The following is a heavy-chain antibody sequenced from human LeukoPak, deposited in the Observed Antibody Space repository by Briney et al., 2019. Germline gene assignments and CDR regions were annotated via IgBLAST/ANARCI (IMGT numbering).Heavy chain of an antibody. CDR2: ISYDESNK. D-gene: IGHD3-3*01. CDR3: ARDFWSGFWFDP. V-gene: IGHV3-30*03. J-gene: IGHJ5*02. Sequence: GGSLRLSCAASGFTFSTYGMHWVRQAPGKGLEWVAVISYDESNKYYADSVKGRFTISRDNSKNTLYLQMNSLRAEDTAVYYCARDFWSGFWFDPWGQGTLVTVSS. CDR1: GFTFSTYG.